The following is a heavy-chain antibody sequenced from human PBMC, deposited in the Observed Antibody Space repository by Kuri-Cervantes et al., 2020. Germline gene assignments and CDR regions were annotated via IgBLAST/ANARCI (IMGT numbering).Heavy chain of an antibody. D-gene: IGHD3-3*01. Sequence: GGSLRLSCAASGFTFSGSAMHWVRQASGEGLEWVGRIRSKANSYATAYAASVKGRFTISRDDSKNTAYLQMNSLKTEDTAVYYCTLPFYDFWSGYRDWWFDPWGQGTLVTVSS. CDR2: IRSKANSYAT. CDR3: TLPFYDFWSGYRDWWFDP. J-gene: IGHJ5*02. CDR1: GFTFSGSA. V-gene: IGHV3-73*01.